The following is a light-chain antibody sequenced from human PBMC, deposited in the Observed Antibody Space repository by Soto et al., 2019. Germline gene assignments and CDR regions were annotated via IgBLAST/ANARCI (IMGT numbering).Light chain of an antibody. CDR1: GSDVGGYNY. J-gene: IGLJ2*01. V-gene: IGLV2-14*01. CDR3: SSYTSSSTYVV. CDR2: DVS. Sequence: QSALTQPASGSGSPGQSITISCTGPGSDVGGYNYVSWYQQHPGKAPKLMIYDVSNRPSGVSNRFSGAKSGNTASLTISGLQAEDEADYYCSSYTSSSTYVVFGGGTKLTVL.